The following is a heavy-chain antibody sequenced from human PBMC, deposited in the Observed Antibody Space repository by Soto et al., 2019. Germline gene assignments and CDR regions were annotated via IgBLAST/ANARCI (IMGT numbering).Heavy chain of an antibody. V-gene: IGHV1-69*01. J-gene: IGHJ3*02. CDR2: IITIFGTA. Sequence: QVQLVQSGAEVKKPGSSVKVSCKASGGTFSSYAISWVRQAPGQGLEWMGGIITIFGTANYAQKFQGRVTITADESTSAAYMELSSLRSEDTAVYYCAREMGDGEHDAFDIWGQGTMVTVSS. CDR3: AREMGDGEHDAFDI. CDR1: GGTFSSYA. D-gene: IGHD3-10*01.